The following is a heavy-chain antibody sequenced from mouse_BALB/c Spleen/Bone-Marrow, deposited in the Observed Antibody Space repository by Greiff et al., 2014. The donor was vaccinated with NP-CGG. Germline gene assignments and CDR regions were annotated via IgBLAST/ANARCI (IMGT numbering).Heavy chain of an antibody. D-gene: IGHD2-3*01. CDR3: ARNGYYGWSAY. V-gene: IGHV4-1*02. Sequence: VQLKESGGALVQPGGSLKLSCAASGFDFSRYWMTWVRQAPGKGLEWIGEINPDSSTINYTPSLKDKFIISRDNAKNTLYLQMSKVRSEDTALYYCARNGYYGWSAYWGQGTLVTVSA. J-gene: IGHJ3*01. CDR2: INPDSSTI. CDR1: GFDFSRYW.